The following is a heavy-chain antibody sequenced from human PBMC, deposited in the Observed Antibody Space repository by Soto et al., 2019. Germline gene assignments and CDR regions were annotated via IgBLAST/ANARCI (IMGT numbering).Heavy chain of an antibody. Sequence: PGGSLRLSCAASGFTFSSYWMHWVRQAPGKGLVWVSRINTDGSRTIYADSVKGRFTISRDNAKNTLFLQMNSLRAEDTAVYYCAGEPHSNRLFDPWGQGTLVTVSS. J-gene: IGHJ5*02. D-gene: IGHD6-13*01. CDR1: GFTFSSYW. CDR3: AGEPHSNRLFDP. CDR2: INTDGSRT. V-gene: IGHV3-74*01.